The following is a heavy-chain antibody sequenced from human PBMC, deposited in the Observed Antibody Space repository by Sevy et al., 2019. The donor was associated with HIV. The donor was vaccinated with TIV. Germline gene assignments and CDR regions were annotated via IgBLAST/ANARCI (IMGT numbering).Heavy chain of an antibody. CDR2: IYTSGST. J-gene: IGHJ5*02. CDR1: GGSISSYY. D-gene: IGHD2-2*01. CDR3: ARDGRYCSSTSCYGWFDH. V-gene: IGHV4-4*07. Sequence: SETLSLTCTVSGGSISSYYWSWIRQPAGKGLEWIGRIYTSGSTNYNPSLKSRVTMSVDTSKNQFSLKLSSVTAADTAVYYCARDGRYCSSTSCYGWFDHWGQGTLVTVSS.